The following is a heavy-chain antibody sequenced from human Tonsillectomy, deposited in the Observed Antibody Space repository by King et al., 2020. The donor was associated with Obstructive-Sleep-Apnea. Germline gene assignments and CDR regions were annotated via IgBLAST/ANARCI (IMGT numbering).Heavy chain of an antibody. CDR1: GYTFTGYY. CDR3: AGGKNDILTGYSKTDAFDI. CDR2: INPNSGGT. Sequence: QVQLVESGAEVKKPGASVKVSCKASGYTFTGYYMHWVRQAPGQGLEWMGWINPNSGGTNYAQKFQGWVTMTRDTPISTAYMELSRLRSDDTAVYYCAGGKNDILTGYSKTDAFDIWGQGTMVTVSS. V-gene: IGHV1-2*04. J-gene: IGHJ3*02. D-gene: IGHD3-9*01.